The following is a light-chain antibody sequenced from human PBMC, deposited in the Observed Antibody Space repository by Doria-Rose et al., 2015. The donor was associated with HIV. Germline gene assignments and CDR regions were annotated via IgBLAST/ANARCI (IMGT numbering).Light chain of an antibody. Sequence: DIHVTQSPSSLSASVGDRVTITCRASQDISNYLAWYQQKPGKSPKLLIYTTTTLQSGVPSRFSGSGSGRNFTLSISSLQPEDVATYFCQKYNTAPPTVGQGTKVEIK. V-gene: IGKV1-27*01. CDR2: TTT. CDR1: QDISNY. CDR3: QKYNTAPPT. J-gene: IGKJ1*01.